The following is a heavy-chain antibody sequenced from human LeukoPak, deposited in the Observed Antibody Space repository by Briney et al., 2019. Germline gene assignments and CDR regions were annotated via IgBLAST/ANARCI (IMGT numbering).Heavy chain of an antibody. V-gene: IGHV1-18*01. D-gene: IGHD1-26*01. J-gene: IGHJ4*02. CDR3: AREEADSGTYYVDY. CDR1: GYTFITYG. Sequence: ASVKVSCKASGYTFITYGVSWVRPAPGQGLEWMGWISAYNGHTNYAQNFQGRVTMTTDTSTTTAYMELRSLRSDDTAIYYCAREEADSGTYYVDYWGQGTLVTVSS. CDR2: ISAYNGHT.